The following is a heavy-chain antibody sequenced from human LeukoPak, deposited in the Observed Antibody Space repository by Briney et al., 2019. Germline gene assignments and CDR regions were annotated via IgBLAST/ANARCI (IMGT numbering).Heavy chain of an antibody. V-gene: IGHV4-34*09. D-gene: IGHD2-15*01. Sequence: SETLSLTCAVYAGSFSGYYWSWIRQPPGKGLEWIGYIYYSGSTYYNPSLKSRVTISIDTSKNQFSLKLSSVTAADTAVYYCARDGGYCSGGNCFDAFDIWGQGTMVTVSS. J-gene: IGHJ3*02. CDR2: IYYSGST. CDR3: ARDGGYCSGGNCFDAFDI. CDR1: AGSFSGYY.